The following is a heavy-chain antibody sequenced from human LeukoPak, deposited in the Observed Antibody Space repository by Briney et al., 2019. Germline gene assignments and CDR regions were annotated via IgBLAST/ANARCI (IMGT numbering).Heavy chain of an antibody. Sequence: ASVKVSCKASGYTLSSYYIHWVRQAPGQGLEWMGMVNPSGGNTPYAQKFEGRVTMTGDMSTSTVYMELSSLTSDDTAVYYCGRDFGGGATVLDYWGQGTLVAVSS. CDR1: GYTLSSYY. J-gene: IGHJ4*02. D-gene: IGHD3-16*01. CDR2: VNPSGGNT. V-gene: IGHV1-46*01. CDR3: GRDFGGGATVLDY.